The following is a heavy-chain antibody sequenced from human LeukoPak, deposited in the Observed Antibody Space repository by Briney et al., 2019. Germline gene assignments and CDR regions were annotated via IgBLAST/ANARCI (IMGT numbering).Heavy chain of an antibody. J-gene: IGHJ4*02. CDR2: INHSGST. V-gene: IGHV4-34*01. D-gene: IGHD3-22*01. CDR1: GGSFSGYY. CDR3: ARGTEYYDSSGYPANY. Sequence: PSETLSLTCAVYGGSFSGYYWSWIRQPPGKGLEWIGEINHSGSTNYNPSLKSRVTISVDTSKNQFSLKLSSVTAADTAVYYCARGTEYYDSSGYPANYWGQGTLVTVSS.